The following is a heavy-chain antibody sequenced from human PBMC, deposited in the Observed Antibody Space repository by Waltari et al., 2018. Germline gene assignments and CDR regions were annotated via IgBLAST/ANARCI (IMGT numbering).Heavy chain of an antibody. V-gene: IGHV4-31*03. CDR3: ARLILMHSSSRSGGNWFDP. CDR2: IYYSGST. D-gene: IGHD6-13*01. CDR1: GGSISSGGDY. J-gene: IGHJ5*02. Sequence: QVQLQESGPGLVKPSQTLSLTCTVPGGSISSGGDYWSWIRQHPGKGLGWIGYIYYSGSTSYHPSLKSRVTISVDTAKNQFSLKLSSVAAADTAVYDCARLILMHSSSRSGGNWFDPWGQGTLVTVSS.